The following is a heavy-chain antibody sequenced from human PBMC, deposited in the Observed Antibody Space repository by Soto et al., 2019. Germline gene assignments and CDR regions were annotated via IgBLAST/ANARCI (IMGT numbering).Heavy chain of an antibody. Sequence: EVQLVQSGAEVRRPGESLKISCKGSGYTFSNYWIGWVRQMPGKGLEWMGIIYPGDSDTRYSPSFQGQVTISVYKSISAAFLQWSSLKASDTGIYYCARRGRNGDGTDVGGQGTHVTVSS. CDR3: ARRGRNGDGTDV. D-gene: IGHD1-26*01. CDR2: IYPGDSDT. CDR1: GYTFSNYW. V-gene: IGHV5-51*03. J-gene: IGHJ4*02.